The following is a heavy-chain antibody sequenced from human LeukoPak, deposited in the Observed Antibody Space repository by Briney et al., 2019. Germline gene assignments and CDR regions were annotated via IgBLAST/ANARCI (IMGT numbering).Heavy chain of an antibody. V-gene: IGHV4-31*03. Sequence: SETLSLTCTVSGGSISSGGYDWSWIRQHPGKGLEWIGYIYYSGSTYYNPSLKSRVTISVDTAKNQFSLKLSSLTAADTAVYYCARTRGWSTHLDLWGQGTMVTVSS. D-gene: IGHD2-15*01. J-gene: IGHJ3*01. CDR3: ARTRGWSTHLDL. CDR1: GGSISSGGYD. CDR2: IYYSGST.